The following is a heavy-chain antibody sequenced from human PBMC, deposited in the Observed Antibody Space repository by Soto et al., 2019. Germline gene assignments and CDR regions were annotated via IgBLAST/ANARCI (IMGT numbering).Heavy chain of an antibody. D-gene: IGHD5-12*01. CDR2: ISYDGSNK. V-gene: IGHV3-30-3*01. J-gene: IGHJ6*02. CDR1: GFTFSSYA. CDR3: AREVRRGYSGYAPLRRYYYGMDV. Sequence: LRLSCAASGFTFSSYAMHWVRQAPGKRLEWVAVISYDGSNKYYADSVKGRFTISRDNSKNTLYLQMNSLRAEDTAVYYCAREVRRGYSGYAPLRRYYYGMDVWGQGTTVTVSS.